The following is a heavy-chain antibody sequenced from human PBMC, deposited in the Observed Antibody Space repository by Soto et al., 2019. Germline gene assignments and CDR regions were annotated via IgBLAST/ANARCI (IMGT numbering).Heavy chain of an antibody. V-gene: IGHV3-7*05. D-gene: IGHD5-18*01. J-gene: IGHJ4*02. CDR2: IKLDGSEK. CDR3: ARAQFSSGPFFDY. Sequence: EVQLVESGGGLVQPGGSLRLSCASSGFSFSSYWMNWVRQAPGKGLEWVAKIKLDGSEKDYVDSVKGRFTISRDNAKNSLYLQMNSLRVEDTAVYYCARAQFSSGPFFDYWGQGTLVTVSS. CDR1: GFSFSSYW.